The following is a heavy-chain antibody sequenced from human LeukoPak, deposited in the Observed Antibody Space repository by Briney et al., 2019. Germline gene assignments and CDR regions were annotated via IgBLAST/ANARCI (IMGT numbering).Heavy chain of an antibody. V-gene: IGHV3-23*01. D-gene: IGHD1-26*01. CDR3: AKLRYSGSLKGAFDI. CDR2: ISDSGGNP. CDR1: GFTFSSYA. J-gene: IGHJ3*02. Sequence: GGSLRLSCATSGFTFSSYAMNWARQAPGKGLEWVSGISDSGGNPYYADSVKGRFTISRDNSKNTLYLQMNSLRAEDMAVYYCAKLRYSGSLKGAFDIWGQGTMVTVSS.